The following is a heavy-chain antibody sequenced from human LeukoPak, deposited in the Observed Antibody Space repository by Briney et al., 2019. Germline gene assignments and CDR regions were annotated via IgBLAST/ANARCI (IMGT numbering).Heavy chain of an antibody. CDR3: ARDGIAAAGTRDYYYYGMDV. CDR2: IYTSGST. J-gene: IGHJ6*02. V-gene: IGHV4-4*07. Sequence: SETLSLTCTVSGGSISSYYWSWIRQPAGKGLEWIGRIYTSGSTNYNPSLKSRVAMSVDTSKNQFSQKLSSVTAADTAVYYCARDGIAAAGTRDYYYYGMDVWGQGTTVTVSS. CDR1: GGSISSYY. D-gene: IGHD6-13*01.